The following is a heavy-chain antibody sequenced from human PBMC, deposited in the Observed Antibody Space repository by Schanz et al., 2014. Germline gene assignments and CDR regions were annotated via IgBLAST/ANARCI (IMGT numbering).Heavy chain of an antibody. CDR1: GYTFTSYG. J-gene: IGHJ4*02. CDR2: ISAYNGNT. CDR3: ARDAADFYDILTEEDY. D-gene: IGHD3-9*01. V-gene: IGHV1-18*01. Sequence: QVQLVQSGAEVKKPGASVKVSCKASGYTFTSYGISWVRQAPGQGLEWMGWISAYNGNTKYPQKLQGRVTMTTDTATSNAYMELRSLRSDDTAVYYCARDAADFYDILTEEDYWGQGTLVTVSS.